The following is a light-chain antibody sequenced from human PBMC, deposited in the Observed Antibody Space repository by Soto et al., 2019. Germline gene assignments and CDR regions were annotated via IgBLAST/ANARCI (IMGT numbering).Light chain of an antibody. CDR3: QQYGYSPIT. V-gene: IGKV3-20*01. CDR1: QSISFN. J-gene: IGKJ5*01. Sequence: EIVMTQSPAALSVSPGERVTLSCRASQSISFNLAWYQQKPGQAPRLLIYGASSRATGIADRFSGSGSGTDFTLTISRLEPEDFALYYCQQYGYSPITFGQGTRLEIK. CDR2: GAS.